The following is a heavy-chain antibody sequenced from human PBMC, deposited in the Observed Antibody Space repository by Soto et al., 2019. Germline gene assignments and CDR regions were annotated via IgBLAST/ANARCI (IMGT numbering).Heavy chain of an antibody. V-gene: IGHV3-30*18. Sequence: PVGSLRLSCAASGFTFSSYGMHWVRQAPGKGLEWVAVISYDGSNKYYADSVKGRFTISRDNSKNTLYLQMNSLRAEDTAVYYCAKDGAMGAFDIWGQGTMVTVSS. CDR2: ISYDGSNK. J-gene: IGHJ3*02. D-gene: IGHD3-16*01. CDR1: GFTFSSYG. CDR3: AKDGAMGAFDI.